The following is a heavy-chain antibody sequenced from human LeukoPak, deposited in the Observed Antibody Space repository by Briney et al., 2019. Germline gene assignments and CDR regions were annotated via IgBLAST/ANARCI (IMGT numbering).Heavy chain of an antibody. CDR1: GGSISSYY. V-gene: IGHV4-59*01. Sequence: SETLSLTYTVSGGSISSYYWSWIRQPPGKGLEWIGYIYYSGSTNYNPSLKSRVTISVDTSKNQFSLKLTSVTAADTAVYYCARGVPEYYDFWSGYFYYFDYWGQGTLVTVSS. CDR3: ARGVPEYYDFWSGYFYYFDY. J-gene: IGHJ4*02. CDR2: IYYSGST. D-gene: IGHD3-3*01.